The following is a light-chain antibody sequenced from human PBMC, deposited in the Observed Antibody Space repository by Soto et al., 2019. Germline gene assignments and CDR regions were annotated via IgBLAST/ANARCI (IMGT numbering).Light chain of an antibody. Sequence: DTQMTQSPSSLSASVEDRVTITCQASQDIKNYLNWYLQKPRKAPKLLIYDASNLERGVPSRFSGSGAGTEYPLTISSLQPEDNGTYYCQQYENLPLTFGGGTKVDIK. CDR1: QDIKNY. J-gene: IGKJ4*01. CDR2: DAS. CDR3: QQYENLPLT. V-gene: IGKV1-33*01.